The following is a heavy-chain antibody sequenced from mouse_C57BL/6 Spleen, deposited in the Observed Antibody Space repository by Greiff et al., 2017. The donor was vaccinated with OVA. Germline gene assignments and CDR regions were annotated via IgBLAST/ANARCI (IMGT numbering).Heavy chain of an antibody. D-gene: IGHD1-1*01. CDR3: AQNYYGSSHWYFDV. J-gene: IGHJ1*03. Sequence: VQLQQPGAELVMPGASVKLSCKASGYTFTSYWMHWVKQRPGQGLEWIGEIDPSDSYTNYNQKFKGKSTLTVDKSSSTAYMQLSSLTSEDSAVYYCAQNYYGSSHWYFDVWGTGTTVTVSS. CDR1: GYTFTSYW. CDR2: IDPSDSYT. V-gene: IGHV1-69*01.